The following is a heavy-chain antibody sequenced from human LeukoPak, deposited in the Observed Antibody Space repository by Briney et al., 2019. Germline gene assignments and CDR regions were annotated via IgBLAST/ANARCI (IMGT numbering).Heavy chain of an antibody. CDR3: ARAGDTAMLDY. Sequence: ASVKVSCKASGYTFTGYYMHWVRQAPGQGLEWMGWINPNSGGTNYAQKFQGRVTITRDTSASTAYMELSSLRSEDTAVYYCARAGDTAMLDYWGQGTLVTVSS. J-gene: IGHJ4*02. CDR1: GYTFTGYY. D-gene: IGHD5-18*01. CDR2: INPNSGGT. V-gene: IGHV1-2*02.